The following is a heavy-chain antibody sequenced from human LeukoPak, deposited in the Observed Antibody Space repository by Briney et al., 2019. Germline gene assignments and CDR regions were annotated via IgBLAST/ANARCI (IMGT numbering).Heavy chain of an antibody. D-gene: IGHD4-17*01. CDR2: ITNSGGTT. V-gene: IGHV3-48*03. CDR1: GFTFSSYE. CDR3: ARQEDHDYGDYYFDY. J-gene: IGHJ4*02. Sequence: GGSLRLSCAASGFTFSSYEMSWVRQAPGKGLEWVSYITNSGGTTYYADSVKGRFTISRDNAKNSLYLRMNSLRAVDTAVYYCARQEDHDYGDYYFDYWGQGILVTVSS.